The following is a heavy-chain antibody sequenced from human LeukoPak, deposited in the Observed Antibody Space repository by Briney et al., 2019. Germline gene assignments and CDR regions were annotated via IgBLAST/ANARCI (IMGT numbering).Heavy chain of an antibody. Sequence: ASVKVSCKASGYTFTGSYFHWVRQAPGQGLEWMGWINPNTAGTNYAQKFLGRVTLTWDSSISTAYMELNRLTSDDTAVYYCATSDGDYTAGYYYYMGVWGKGTSVTVSS. J-gene: IGHJ6*03. CDR3: ATSDGDYTAGYYYYMGV. V-gene: IGHV1-2*02. CDR1: GYTFTGSY. CDR2: INPNTAGT. D-gene: IGHD4-17*01.